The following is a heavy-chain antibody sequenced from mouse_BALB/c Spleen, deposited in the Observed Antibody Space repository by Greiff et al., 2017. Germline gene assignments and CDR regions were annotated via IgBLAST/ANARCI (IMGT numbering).Heavy chain of an antibody. J-gene: IGHJ4*01. CDR2: ISDGGSYT. CDR1: GFTFSDYY. CDR3: ARLDYYAMDY. Sequence: VQLKESGGGLVKPGGSLKLSCAASGFTFSDYYMYWVRQTPEKRLEWVATISDGGSYTYYPDSVKGRFTISRDNAKNNLYLQMSSLKSEDTAMYYCARLDYYAMDYWGQGTSVTVSS. V-gene: IGHV5-4*02.